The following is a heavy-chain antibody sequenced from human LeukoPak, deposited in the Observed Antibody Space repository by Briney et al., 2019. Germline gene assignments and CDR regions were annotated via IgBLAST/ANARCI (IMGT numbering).Heavy chain of an antibody. Sequence: PGGSLRLSCAASGFTFSSYAMHWVRQVPGKGLEWVAAILNDGRHKDHAASVRGRFTVSRDNSKNTLYLQMNSLRPEDTAVYYCTSPDTADTWGQGTLVTVSS. D-gene: IGHD5-18*01. CDR2: ILNDGRHK. CDR1: GFTFSSYA. CDR3: TSPDTADT. J-gene: IGHJ5*02. V-gene: IGHV3-30*04.